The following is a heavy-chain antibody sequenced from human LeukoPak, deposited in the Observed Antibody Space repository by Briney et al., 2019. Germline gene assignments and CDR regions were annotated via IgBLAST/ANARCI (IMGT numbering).Heavy chain of an antibody. Sequence: GESLKISCKGSGYSFTSYWIGWLRQMPGKGLEWMGIIYPGDSDTRYSPSFQGQVTISADKSISTAYLQWSSLKASDTAMYYCARQGYDILTGYSDWFDPWGQGTLVTVSS. V-gene: IGHV5-51*01. CDR2: IYPGDSDT. CDR1: GYSFTSYW. J-gene: IGHJ5*02. D-gene: IGHD3-9*01. CDR3: ARQGYDILTGYSDWFDP.